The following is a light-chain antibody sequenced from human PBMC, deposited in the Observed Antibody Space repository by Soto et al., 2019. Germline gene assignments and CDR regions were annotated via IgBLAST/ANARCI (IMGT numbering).Light chain of an antibody. CDR3: NSYTSSSTYL. V-gene: IGLV2-14*03. J-gene: IGLJ1*01. Sequence: QSALTQPASVSGSPGQSITVSCTGTNSDVGGSDHVNWYQQHPGKAPKLMIFDVSNRPSGVSTRFSGSKSGNAASLTISGLQAEDEADYYCNSYTSSSTYLFGTGTKLTVL. CDR2: DVS. CDR1: NSDVGGSDH.